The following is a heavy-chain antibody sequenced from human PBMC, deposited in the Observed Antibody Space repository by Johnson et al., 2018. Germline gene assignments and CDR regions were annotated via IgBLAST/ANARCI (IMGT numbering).Heavy chain of an antibody. Sequence: VQLVQSGGGLVQPGRSXRLSCTASGFTLGDYAMSWFRQAPGKGLEWVGFIRSKAYGGKTEYAASVKGRFPITRDNAKNSLYLQMNSLRAEDTALYYFAKDSGGSYSSPRYYYYYMDVWGKGTTVTVSS. CDR1: GFTLGDYA. V-gene: IGHV3-49*03. CDR3: AKDSGGSYSSPRYYYYYMDV. CDR2: IRSKAYGGKT. D-gene: IGHD2-15*01. J-gene: IGHJ6*03.